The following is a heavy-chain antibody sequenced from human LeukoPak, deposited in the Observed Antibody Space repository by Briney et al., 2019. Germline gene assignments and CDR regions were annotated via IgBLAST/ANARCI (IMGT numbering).Heavy chain of an antibody. CDR1: GYTLTELS. CDR2: FDPEDGET. CDR3: ATVSLTGTDAFDI. J-gene: IGHJ3*02. D-gene: IGHD3-9*01. Sequence: ASVNVSCEVSGYTLTELSMHWVRQAPGKGLEWMGGFDPEDGETIYAQKFQGRVTMTEDTSTDTAYMELSSLRSEDTAVYYCATVSLTGTDAFDIWGQGTMVTVSS. V-gene: IGHV1-24*01.